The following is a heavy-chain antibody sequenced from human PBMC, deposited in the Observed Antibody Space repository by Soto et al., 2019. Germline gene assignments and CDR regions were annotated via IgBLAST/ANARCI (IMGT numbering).Heavy chain of an antibody. CDR3: TRPPGVSAPGEDY. Sequence: EVRLVESGGDLVQPGGSLRLSCAGSGFTLNDHYIDWVREAPGKGLEWVGRSRNKAQSYSTAYAASVKGRFTISRDKSKNSLYLHMSSLKSEDTAVYSCTRPPGVSAPGEDYWGQGTLVTVSS. CDR2: SRNKAQSYST. D-gene: IGHD3-3*01. V-gene: IGHV3-72*01. J-gene: IGHJ4*02. CDR1: GFTLNDHY.